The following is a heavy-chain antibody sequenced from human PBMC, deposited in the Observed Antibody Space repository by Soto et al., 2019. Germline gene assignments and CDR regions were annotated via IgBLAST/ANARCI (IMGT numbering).Heavy chain of an antibody. V-gene: IGHV3-30-3*01. J-gene: IGHJ4*02. D-gene: IGHD5-18*01. CDR1: GFTFSSYA. CDR2: ISYDGSNK. Sequence: PGGSLRLCCAASGFTFSSYAMHWVRQAPGKGLEWVAVISYDGSNKYYADSVKGRFTISRDNSKNTLYLQMNSLRAEDTAVYYCAVGYSYGSYFDYWGQGTLVTVSS. CDR3: AVGYSYGSYFDY.